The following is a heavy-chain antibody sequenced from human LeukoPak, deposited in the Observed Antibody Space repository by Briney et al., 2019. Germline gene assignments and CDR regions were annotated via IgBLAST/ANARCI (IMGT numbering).Heavy chain of an antibody. Sequence: GGSLRLSCAASGFTFSSYAMSWVRQAPGKGLEWVSAISGSGGSIYYADAVKGRFTISRDNSKNTLYLQMNTLRGEDTAVYYCAKSWDAFDFWGQGTMVTVSS. CDR3: AKSWDAFDF. D-gene: IGHD3-10*01. J-gene: IGHJ3*01. V-gene: IGHV3-23*01. CDR2: ISGSGGSI. CDR1: GFTFSSYA.